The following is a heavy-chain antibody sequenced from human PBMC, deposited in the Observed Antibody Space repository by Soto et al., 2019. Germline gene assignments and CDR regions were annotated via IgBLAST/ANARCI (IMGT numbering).Heavy chain of an antibody. J-gene: IGHJ4*02. CDR1: GYTLTELS. V-gene: IGHV1-24*01. CDR3: ATAYYYDSSGYYYFDY. Sequence: ASVKVSCKVSGYTLTELSMHWVRQAPGKGLEWMGGFDPEDGETIYAQKFQGRVTTTEDTSTDTAYMELSSLRSEDTAVYYCATAYYYDSSGYYYFDYWGQGTLVTVSS. D-gene: IGHD3-22*01. CDR2: FDPEDGET.